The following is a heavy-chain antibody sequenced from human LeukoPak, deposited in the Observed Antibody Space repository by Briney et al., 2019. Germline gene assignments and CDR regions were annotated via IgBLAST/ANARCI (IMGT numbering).Heavy chain of an antibody. CDR3: ARDGVSSTDYYFDY. J-gene: IGHJ4*02. D-gene: IGHD2-2*01. CDR2: ISYDGSNK. V-gene: IGHV3-30-3*01. CDR1: GFTFSSYA. Sequence: QSGGSLRLSCAASGFTFSSYAMHWVRQAPGKGLEWVAVISYDGSNKYYADSVKGRFTISRDNSKNTLYLQMNSLRAEDTAVYYCARDGVSSTDYYFDYWGQGTLVTVSS.